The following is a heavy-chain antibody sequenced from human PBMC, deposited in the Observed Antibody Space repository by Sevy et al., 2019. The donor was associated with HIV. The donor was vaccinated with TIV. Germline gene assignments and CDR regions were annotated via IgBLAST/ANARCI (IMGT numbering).Heavy chain of an antibody. D-gene: IGHD6-13*01. V-gene: IGHV3-72*01. CDR1: GFTFSDHY. J-gene: IGHJ4*02. CDR3: ATHAGIAAAGRVFDY. Sequence: GGSLRLSCVASGFTFSDHYMGWVRQAPGKGLEWVGRTRNKADGYTTEYAAFVKGRFTISRDESKNSLYVQMNSLKAEDTAVYYCATHAGIAAAGRVFDYWGQGTMVTVSS. CDR2: TRNKADGYTT.